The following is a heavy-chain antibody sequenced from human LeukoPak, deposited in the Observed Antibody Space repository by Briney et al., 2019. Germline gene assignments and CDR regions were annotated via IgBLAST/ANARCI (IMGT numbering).Heavy chain of an antibody. Sequence: PGGSLRLSCATSGFTFSGSAIHWVRQASGKGLEWVGRIRSKANSYATTDAASVKGRFTISRDDSKNTAYLQMNSLRAEDTAVYYCGKNRYSGSLSPFDIWGQGTMVTVSS. CDR1: GFTFSGSA. D-gene: IGHD1-26*01. CDR2: IRSKANSYAT. CDR3: GKNRYSGSLSPFDI. J-gene: IGHJ3*02. V-gene: IGHV3-73*01.